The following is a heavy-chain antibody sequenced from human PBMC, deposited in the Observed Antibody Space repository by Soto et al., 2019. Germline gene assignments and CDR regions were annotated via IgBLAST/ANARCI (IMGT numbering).Heavy chain of an antibody. D-gene: IGHD2-15*01. Sequence: SQTLSLTCTVSRGCISSGDYYWSWLRQPPGKRLEWIGYIYYTGSTYYNPSLKRRVTISVDTSRNQIALKLRSVTAADTAPSYCARGGVAVAVQGAFDICRQGTRVSV. CDR2: IYYTGST. CDR1: RGCISSGDYY. CDR3: ARGGVAVAVQGAFDI. V-gene: IGHV4-30-4*01. J-gene: IGHJ3*02.